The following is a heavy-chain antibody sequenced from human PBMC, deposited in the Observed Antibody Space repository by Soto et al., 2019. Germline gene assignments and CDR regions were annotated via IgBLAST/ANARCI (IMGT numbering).Heavy chain of an antibody. Sequence: EVPLVESGGGLVQPGGSLRLSCEASEFTFSTYWMSWVRQAPGKGLEWVANIKQDGSEKYSVDSVKGRFTISRDNAKNSLFLQMNSLRAEDTAVYYCARDRPEAGRSVFDYWGQGTLVTVSS. J-gene: IGHJ4*02. D-gene: IGHD6-19*01. CDR1: EFTFSTYW. CDR3: ARDRPEAGRSVFDY. CDR2: IKQDGSEK. V-gene: IGHV3-7*01.